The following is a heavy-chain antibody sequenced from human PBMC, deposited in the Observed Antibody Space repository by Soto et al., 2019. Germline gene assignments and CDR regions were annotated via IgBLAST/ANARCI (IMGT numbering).Heavy chain of an antibody. CDR3: VTLQFSRWFC. J-gene: IGHJ4*02. CDR1: GFTLSDHF. D-gene: IGHD4-4*01. CDR2: TKHKAASYTT. V-gene: IGHV3-72*01. Sequence: GWSPRLSCAASGFTLSDHFMEWVRQAPGKGLEWVGRTKHKAASYTTDYAASVNGRFTISRDDSKNSLYLQMNSLKTEDTAMYYCVTLQFSRWFCWGMGTLVTVSS.